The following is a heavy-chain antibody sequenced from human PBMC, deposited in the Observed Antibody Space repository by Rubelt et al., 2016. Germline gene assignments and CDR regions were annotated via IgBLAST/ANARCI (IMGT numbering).Heavy chain of an antibody. J-gene: IGHJ5*02. CDR1: GYTFTSYY. CDR3: AGSPRYDFEDNWFDP. V-gene: IGHV1-46*01. D-gene: IGHD3-3*01. CDR2: INPSGGST. Sequence: QVQLVQSGAEVKKPGASVKVSCKASGYTFTSYYMHWVRQAPGPGLEWMGIINPSGGSTSYARKFQGRVTMTMATSTGTVYMELSSLRSGDTAVYYCAGSPRYDFEDNWFDPWGQGTLATVSS.